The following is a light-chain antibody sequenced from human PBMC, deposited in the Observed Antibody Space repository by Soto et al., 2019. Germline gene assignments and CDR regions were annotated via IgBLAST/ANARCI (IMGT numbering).Light chain of an antibody. J-gene: IGLJ1*01. Sequence: QSALTQPASVSGSPGQSITISCTGTSSDVGGYNYVSWYQHFPGKAPKLIIYDVSYRPSGVSNRFSGSKTGNTASLTISGLQAEDEADYYCSSYTSSSTDVFGTGTKLTVL. CDR3: SSYTSSSTDV. V-gene: IGLV2-14*03. CDR2: DVS. CDR1: SSDVGGYNY.